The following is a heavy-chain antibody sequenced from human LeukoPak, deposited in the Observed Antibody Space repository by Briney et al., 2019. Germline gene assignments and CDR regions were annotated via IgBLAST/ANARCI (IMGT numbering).Heavy chain of an antibody. Sequence: QSGGSLRLSCAASGFTFSSYSMNWVRQAPGKGLEWVSYISSSSSTIYYADSVKGRFTISRDNAKNSLYLQMNSLRAEDTAVYYCARANSVAGGSNIDYWGQGTLVTVSS. V-gene: IGHV3-48*01. CDR2: ISSSSSTI. CDR1: GFTFSSYS. J-gene: IGHJ4*02. D-gene: IGHD6-19*01. CDR3: ARANSVAGGSNIDY.